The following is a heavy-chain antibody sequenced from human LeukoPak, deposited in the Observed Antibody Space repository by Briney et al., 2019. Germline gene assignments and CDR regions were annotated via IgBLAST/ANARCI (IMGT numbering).Heavy chain of an antibody. Sequence: PSETLSLTCAVSGYSISSGYYWGWIRQPPGKGLEWIGSIYHSGSTYYNPSLKSRVTISVDTSKNQFSLKLSSVTAADTAVYYCARGVYGGNSGGTNGGYWGQGTLVTVSS. CDR2: IYHSGST. V-gene: IGHV4-38-2*01. CDR1: GYSISSGYY. D-gene: IGHD4-23*01. J-gene: IGHJ4*02. CDR3: ARGVYGGNSGGTNGGY.